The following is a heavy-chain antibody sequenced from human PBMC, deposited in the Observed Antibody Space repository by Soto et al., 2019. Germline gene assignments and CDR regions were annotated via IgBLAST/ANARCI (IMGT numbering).Heavy chain of an antibody. CDR3: ASDDEGGSYCDLDY. Sequence: DSVKGRFTISRDNSKNTLYLQMNSLRTEDTAIYYCASDDEGGSYCDLDYWGQGTLVTVSS. D-gene: IGHD3-10*01. J-gene: IGHJ4*02. V-gene: IGHV3-30*01.